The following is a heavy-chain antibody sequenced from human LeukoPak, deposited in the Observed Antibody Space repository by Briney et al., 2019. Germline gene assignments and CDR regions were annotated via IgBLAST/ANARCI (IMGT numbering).Heavy chain of an antibody. CDR3: ARVPFRSGSLSFDY. Sequence: PFENLSLPRAGSGSFNPRNYLVGLVPPPPGKGPEWIGSIYHSGSTYYNPSLKSRVTISVDTSKNQFSLKLSSVTAADTAVYYCARVPFRSGSLSFDYWGQGTLVTVSS. J-gene: IGHJ4*02. V-gene: IGHV4-38-2*01. D-gene: IGHD1-26*01. CDR1: GSFNPRNYL. CDR2: IYHSGST.